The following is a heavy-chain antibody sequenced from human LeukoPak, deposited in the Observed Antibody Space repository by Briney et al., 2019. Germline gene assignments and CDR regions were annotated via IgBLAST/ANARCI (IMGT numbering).Heavy chain of an antibody. V-gene: IGHV3-23*01. CDR3: AKVLGWATHIVVVTAIQD. Sequence: PGGSLRLSCAASGFTFSSYAMSWVRQAPGKGLEWVSAISGSGGSTYYADSVKGRFTISRDNSKNTLYLQMNSLRAEDTAVYYCAKVLGWATHIVVVTAIQDWGQGTLVTVSS. D-gene: IGHD2-21*02. CDR2: ISGSGGST. J-gene: IGHJ4*02. CDR1: GFTFSSYA.